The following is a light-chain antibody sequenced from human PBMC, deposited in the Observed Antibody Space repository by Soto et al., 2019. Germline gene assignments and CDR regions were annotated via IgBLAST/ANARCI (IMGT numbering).Light chain of an antibody. CDR1: QSISSY. CDR2: AAS. Sequence: DIQMTQSPSSLSASVGDRVTITCRASQSISSYLNWYQQKPGKAPKLLIYAASSLQSGVPSRFSGGGSGTDFTLTISSLQPEDFATYYCQHSYSTPHTFGQGTKVEIK. V-gene: IGKV1-39*01. CDR3: QHSYSTPHT. J-gene: IGKJ1*01.